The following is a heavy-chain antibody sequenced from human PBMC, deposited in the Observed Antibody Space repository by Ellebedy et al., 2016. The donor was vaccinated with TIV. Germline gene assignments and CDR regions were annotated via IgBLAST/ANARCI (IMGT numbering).Heavy chain of an antibody. J-gene: IGHJ4*02. CDR1: GYTFTTHG. CDR3: ARDPGSWLTDY. CDR2: VSGYNGNT. D-gene: IGHD6-13*01. Sequence: AASVKVSCKTSGYTFTTHGVSWVRQAPGQGLEWMGWVSGYNGNTQYAQKFQGRVTMTTDTSTTTAYMKLRSLRSDDTAVYYCARDPGSWLTDYWGQGTLVTVSS. V-gene: IGHV1-18*04.